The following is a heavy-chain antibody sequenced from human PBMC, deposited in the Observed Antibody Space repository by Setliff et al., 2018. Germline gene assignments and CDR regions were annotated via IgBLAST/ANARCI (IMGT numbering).Heavy chain of an antibody. D-gene: IGHD5-12*01. Sequence: SVKVSCKASGGTFRSYGISWVRQAPGQGLEWMGGTIPMFGSANYAQKFQGRVTIITDEFTGTAYMELSSLRTVDTAVYYCAREGVDIRSSTDYRYYMDVWGKGTTVTVSS. CDR2: TIPMFGSA. CDR3: AREGVDIRSSTDYRYYMDV. J-gene: IGHJ6*03. V-gene: IGHV1-69*05. CDR1: GGTFRSYG.